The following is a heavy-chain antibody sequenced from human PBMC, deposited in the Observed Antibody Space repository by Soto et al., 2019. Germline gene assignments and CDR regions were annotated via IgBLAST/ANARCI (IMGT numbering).Heavy chain of an antibody. CDR1: GYTFISHG. J-gene: IGHJ6*02. D-gene: IGHD2-15*01. CDR2: ISGKNGNT. V-gene: IGHV1-18*04. Sequence: QVQLVQSGVEVKKPGAAVKVSCKASGYTFISHGISWVRQAPGQGLEGMGWISGKNGNTNYAQKLQGRVTLTTATSTSTAYMELRSLRSDDTAVYYCARVSSSIVVVPDYGMDVWGQGTTVTVSS. CDR3: ARVSSSIVVVPDYGMDV.